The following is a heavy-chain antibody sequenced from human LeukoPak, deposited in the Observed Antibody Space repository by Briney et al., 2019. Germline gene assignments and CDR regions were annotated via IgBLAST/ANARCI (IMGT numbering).Heavy chain of an antibody. Sequence: GGSLRLSCAASGFTFSSYAMSWVRQAPGKGLERVSGIINSGGSTYYADSVKGRFTVSKDNSKNTLYLQMNSLRAEDTAVYYCAKGTLGDMWGQGTMVTVSS. J-gene: IGHJ3*02. V-gene: IGHV3-23*01. D-gene: IGHD7-27*01. CDR1: GFTFSSYA. CDR3: AKGTLGDM. CDR2: IINSGGST.